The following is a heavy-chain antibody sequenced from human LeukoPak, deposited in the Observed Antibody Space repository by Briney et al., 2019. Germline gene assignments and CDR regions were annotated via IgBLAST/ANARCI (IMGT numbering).Heavy chain of an antibody. CDR1: GDSITSGGYS. J-gene: IGHJ6*03. CDR2: IHDSGST. CDR3: VRPVDYYYYYMDV. Sequence: SETLSLTCAVSGDSITSGGYSWSWIRQTPGKGLEWIAYIHDSGSTYNNPSLKSRLSISIDTSKNQFSLKLNSVTAADTAVYYCVRPVDYYYYYMDVWGKGTTVTVSS. V-gene: IGHV4-30-4*07.